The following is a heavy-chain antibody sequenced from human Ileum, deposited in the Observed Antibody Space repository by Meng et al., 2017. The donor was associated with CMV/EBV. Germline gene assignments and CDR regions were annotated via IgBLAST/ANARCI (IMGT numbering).Heavy chain of an antibody. CDR2: IKQDGSEK. Sequence: GESLKISCAASGFTFSSYWMSWVRRAPGKGLEWVANIKQDGSEKYYVDSVKGRFTISRDNAKNSLYLQMNSLRAEDTAVYYCARYVDTAMIYFDYWGQGTLVTVSS. CDR1: GFTFSSYW. V-gene: IGHV3-7*01. D-gene: IGHD5-18*01. J-gene: IGHJ4*02. CDR3: ARYVDTAMIYFDY.